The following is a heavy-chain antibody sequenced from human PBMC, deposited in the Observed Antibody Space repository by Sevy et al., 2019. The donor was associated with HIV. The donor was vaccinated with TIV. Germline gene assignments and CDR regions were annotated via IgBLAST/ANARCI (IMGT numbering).Heavy chain of an antibody. J-gene: IGHJ4*02. D-gene: IGHD3-3*01. CDR1: GFTFSIYG. CDR2: IRYDGSNK. Sequence: GGSLRLSCAASGFTFSIYGMHWVRQAPGKGLEWVAFIRYDGSNKYYADSVKGRFTISRDNSKNTLYLQMNSLRAEDTAVYYCAKDQYDFWSGYDIDYWGQGTLVTVSS. V-gene: IGHV3-30*02. CDR3: AKDQYDFWSGYDIDY.